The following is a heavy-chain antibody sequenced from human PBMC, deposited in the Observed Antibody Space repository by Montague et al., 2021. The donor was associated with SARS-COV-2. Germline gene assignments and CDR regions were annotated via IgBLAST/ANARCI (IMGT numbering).Heavy chain of an antibody. J-gene: IGHJ4*02. Sequence: SVKVSCKASGYTFPSYGITWVRQAPGQGLEWMGWISAHNGNTNYAQKFQGRVSMTTDTSTTTAYMELRSLISGDTAVYYCARARGNYFDSSGEPFDYWGQGTLVTVSS. CDR1: GYTFPSYG. D-gene: IGHD3-22*01. CDR2: ISAHNGNT. CDR3: ARARGNYFDSSGEPFDY. V-gene: IGHV1-18*01.